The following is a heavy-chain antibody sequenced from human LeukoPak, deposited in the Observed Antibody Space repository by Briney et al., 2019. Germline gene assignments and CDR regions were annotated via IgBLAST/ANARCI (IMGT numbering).Heavy chain of an antibody. J-gene: IGHJ6*02. V-gene: IGHV1-46*01. CDR2: INPSGGST. CDR3: ARDLVVVPAAIASYYYYYGMDV. CDR1: GYTFTSYY. Sequence: ASVKVSCKASGYTFTSYYMHWVRQAPGQGLEWMGIINPSGGSTSYAQKFQGRVTMTRDTSTSTAYMELSSLRSEDTAVYYCARDLVVVPAAIASYYYYYGMDVWGQGTTVTVSS. D-gene: IGHD2-2*01.